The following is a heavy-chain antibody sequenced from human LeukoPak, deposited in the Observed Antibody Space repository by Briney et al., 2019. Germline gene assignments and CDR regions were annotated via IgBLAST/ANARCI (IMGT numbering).Heavy chain of an antibody. Sequence: PGGSLRLSCAASGFTFSSYAMHWVRPAPGKGLEWVAAISYDGSNKYYADSVKGRFTISRDNSKNTLYLQMNRLRAQDTAVYYCARDSIAVAGGWFDPWGQGTLVTVSS. CDR3: ARDSIAVAGGWFDP. CDR1: GFTFSSYA. D-gene: IGHD6-19*01. J-gene: IGHJ5*02. CDR2: ISYDGSNK. V-gene: IGHV3-30*04.